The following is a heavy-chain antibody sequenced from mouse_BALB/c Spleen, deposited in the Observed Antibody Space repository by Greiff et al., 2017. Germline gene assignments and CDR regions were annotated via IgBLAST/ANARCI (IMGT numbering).Heavy chain of an antibody. CDR1: GYTFTSYY. J-gene: IGHJ3*01. D-gene: IGHD1-1*01. V-gene: IGHV1S81*02. Sequence: QVQLQQSGAELVKPGASVKLSCKASGYTFTSYYMYWVKQRPGQGLEWIGEINPSNGGTNFNEKFKSKATLTVDKSSSTAYMQLSSLTSEDSAVYYCTSSGYYYGSSLAWFAYWGQGTLVTVSA. CDR3: TSSGYYYGSSLAWFAY. CDR2: INPSNGGT.